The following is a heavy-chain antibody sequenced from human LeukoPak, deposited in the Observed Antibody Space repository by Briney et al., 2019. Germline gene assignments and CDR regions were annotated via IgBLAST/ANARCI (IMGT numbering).Heavy chain of an antibody. J-gene: IGHJ2*01. CDR3: VRDSGIAAAGVTWYFDL. CDR2: VSYDGSSK. V-gene: IGHV3-30-3*01. Sequence: GGSLRLSCAASGFTFTNYAIHWVRQAPGKGLEWVAIVSYDGSSKFYADSVKGRFTISRDNSKNTLDLQLNNLRGDDTAMYFCVRDSGIAAAGVTWYFDLWGLGTLVTVFS. D-gene: IGHD6-13*01. CDR1: GFTFTNYA.